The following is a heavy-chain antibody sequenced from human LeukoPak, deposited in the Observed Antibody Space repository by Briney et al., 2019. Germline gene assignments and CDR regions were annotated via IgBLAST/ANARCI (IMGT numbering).Heavy chain of an antibody. D-gene: IGHD7-27*01. J-gene: IGHJ4*02. V-gene: IGHV3-48*01. CDR2: ISRSSSSV. Sequence: GGSLRLSCAASGFTFSTFSMNWVRQAPGKGPERVSYISRSSSSVYYADSVKGRFTISRDNAKNSLYLQMNSLRAEDTAVYYCVRDQPLSGGQGFFDYWGQGALVTVSS. CDR3: VRDQPLSGGQGFFDY. CDR1: GFTFSTFS.